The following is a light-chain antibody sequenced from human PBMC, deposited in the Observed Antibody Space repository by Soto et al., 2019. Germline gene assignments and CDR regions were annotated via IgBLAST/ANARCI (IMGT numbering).Light chain of an antibody. V-gene: IGKV1-5*03. Sequence: DIQITQSPSTLSGSVGDRVTNTCRASQTISSWLAWYQQEPGKAPKLLIYKASTLKSGVPSRFSCSGSGTEFTLTIRSLLPDDFATYYCQHYNSYSEAFGQGTKVDIK. CDR2: KAS. J-gene: IGKJ1*01. CDR1: QTISSW. CDR3: QHYNSYSEA.